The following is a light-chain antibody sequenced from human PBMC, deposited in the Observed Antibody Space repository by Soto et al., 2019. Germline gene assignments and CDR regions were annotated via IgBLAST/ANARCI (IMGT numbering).Light chain of an antibody. V-gene: IGKV2-28*01. CDR2: LGS. CDR3: MQALQT. CDR1: QSLLHSNGYNY. Sequence: DIVMTQSSLSLPVTPGEPASISCRSSQSLLHSNGYNYLDWYLQKPGQSPQLLIYLGSNRSSGVPDRFSGSGSGTDFTLKISTVEAEDVGVYYCMQALQTLGQGTKLEIK. J-gene: IGKJ2*01.